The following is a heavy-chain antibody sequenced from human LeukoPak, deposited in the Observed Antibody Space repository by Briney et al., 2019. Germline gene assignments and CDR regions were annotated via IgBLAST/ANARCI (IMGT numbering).Heavy chain of an antibody. D-gene: IGHD6-13*01. CDR2: ISGNNGNT. Sequence: ASVKVSFTASGGTFSTYAISWVRQAPGQGLEWMGWISGNNGNTNYAQKVQGRVTMTTDTSTSTAYMELRSLTSDDTAVYYCARDDRASSWSWFAPWGQGTLVIVSP. J-gene: IGHJ5*02. V-gene: IGHV1-18*01. CDR1: GGTFSTYA. CDR3: ARDDRASSWSWFAP.